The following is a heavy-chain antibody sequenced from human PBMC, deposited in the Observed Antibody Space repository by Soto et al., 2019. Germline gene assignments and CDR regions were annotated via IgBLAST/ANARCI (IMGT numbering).Heavy chain of an antibody. CDR2: ISGRGGTV. V-gene: IGHV3-48*02. Sequence: GGSLRLSCAASGFTSSDYSMNWVRQAPGKGLEWVSFISGRGGTVHYADSVEGRFTISRDNAKKSLYLQLTSLRDEDTAVYYRARDPKSGSQELYFDYWGQGTLVTVSS. CDR1: GFTSSDYS. CDR3: ARDPKSGSQELYFDY. D-gene: IGHD1-26*01. J-gene: IGHJ4*02.